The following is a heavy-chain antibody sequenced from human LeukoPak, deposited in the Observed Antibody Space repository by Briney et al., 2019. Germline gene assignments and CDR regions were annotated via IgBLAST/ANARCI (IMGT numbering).Heavy chain of an antibody. D-gene: IGHD2-2*01. CDR1: GGSISSSSYY. J-gene: IGHJ5*02. CDR2: IYYSGST. Sequence: PSETLSLTCTVSGGSISSSSYYWGWIRQPPGKGLEWIGYIYYSGSTNYNPSLKSRVTISVDTSKNQFSLKLSSVTAADTAVYYCARAYYASRFDPWGQGTLVTVSS. V-gene: IGHV4-61*05. CDR3: ARAYYASRFDP.